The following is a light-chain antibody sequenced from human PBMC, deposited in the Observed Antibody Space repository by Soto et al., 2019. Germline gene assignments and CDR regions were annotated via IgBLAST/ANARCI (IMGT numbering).Light chain of an antibody. CDR1: ESISSSY. Sequence: EIVLTQSPDTLSLSPGERATLSCRASESISSSYLAWYQQKPGQAPRLLIYGASTRATGIPDRFSGSGSGADFTLIIRRLEPEDFAAYFCQQYGSSPPWTFGQGTTVEIK. CDR2: GAS. CDR3: QQYGSSPPWT. J-gene: IGKJ1*01. V-gene: IGKV3-20*01.